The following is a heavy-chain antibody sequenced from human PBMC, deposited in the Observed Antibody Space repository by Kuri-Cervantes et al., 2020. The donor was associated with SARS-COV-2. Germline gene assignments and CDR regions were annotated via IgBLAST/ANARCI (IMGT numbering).Heavy chain of an antibody. V-gene: IGHV3-30*03. CDR3: ARDPHGMDV. CDR2: ISNDGRTE. J-gene: IGHJ6*02. CDR1: EFTFSSYS. Sequence: LHCAASEFTFSSYSMNWVRQAPGKGLEWVTVISNDGRTEHYADSVKGRFTISRDKAKNTLYLQMNNLRPEDTAVYYCARDPHGMDVWGQGTMVTVSS.